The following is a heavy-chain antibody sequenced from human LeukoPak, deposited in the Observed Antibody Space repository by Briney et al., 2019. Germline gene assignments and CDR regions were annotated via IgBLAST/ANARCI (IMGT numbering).Heavy chain of an antibody. V-gene: IGHV3-48*03. D-gene: IGHD4-23*01. CDR2: ISSSGSTI. CDR1: GFTFSSYE. CDR3: ARAGYGGALDY. J-gene: IGHJ4*02. Sequence: PGGSLRLSCAASGFTFSSYEMNWVRQAPGKGLEWVSYISSSGSTIYYADSVKGRFTISRDNAKNSLYLQMNSLRAEDTAVYYCARAGYGGALDYWGQGTLVTVSS.